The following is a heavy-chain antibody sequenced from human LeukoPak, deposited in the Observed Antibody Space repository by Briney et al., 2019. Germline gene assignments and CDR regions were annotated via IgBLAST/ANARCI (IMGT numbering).Heavy chain of an antibody. CDR1: RFTFSSYG. CDR2: IQYDGSNE. CDR3: AKDRCSNGVGCYYYYMDV. Sequence: GSLRLSCAASRFTFSSYGMHWVRQAPGKGLEWVAYIQYDGSNEQYADSVKGRFSISRDSSKNILYLQMNSLRAEDTAVYYCAKDRCSNGVGCYYYYMDVWGKGTTVTISS. V-gene: IGHV3-30*02. D-gene: IGHD2-8*01. J-gene: IGHJ6*03.